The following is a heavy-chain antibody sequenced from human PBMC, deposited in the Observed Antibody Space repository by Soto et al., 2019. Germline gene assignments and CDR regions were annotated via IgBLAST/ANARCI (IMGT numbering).Heavy chain of an antibody. CDR3: AKDIWESHDYEPFDS. Sequence: PGGSLRLSCAASGFTFSSYAMSWVRQAPGKGLEWVSAISGSGGSTYYADSVKGRFTISRDNSKDTLYLQMQSLRADDTATYYCAKDIWESHDYEPFDSWGQGTLVTVSS. CDR1: GFTFSSYA. J-gene: IGHJ4*02. CDR2: ISGSGGST. D-gene: IGHD4-17*01. V-gene: IGHV3-23*01.